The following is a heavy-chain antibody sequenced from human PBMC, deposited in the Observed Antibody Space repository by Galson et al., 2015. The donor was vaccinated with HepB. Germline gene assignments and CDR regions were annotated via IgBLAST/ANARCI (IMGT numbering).Heavy chain of an antibody. CDR2: IYPGDSDT. D-gene: IGHD4-17*01. J-gene: IGHJ6*03. CDR3: ARDYGDYDEGRYYYYYMDV. V-gene: IGHV5-51*01. CDR1: GYSFTSHW. Sequence: QSGAEVKKPGESLKISCKGSGYSFTSHWIGWVRQMPGKGLEWMGIIYPGDSDTRYSPSFQGQVTISADKSISTAYLQWSSLKASDTAVYYCARDYGDYDEGRYYYYYMDVWGKGTTVTVSS.